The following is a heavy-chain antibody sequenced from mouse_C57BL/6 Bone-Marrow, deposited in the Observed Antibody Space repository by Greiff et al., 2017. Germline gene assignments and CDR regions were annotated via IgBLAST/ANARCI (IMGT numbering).Heavy chain of an antibody. V-gene: IGHV1-63*01. Sequence: QVQLQQSGAELVRPGTSVKMSCKASGYTFTNYWIGWAKQRPGHGLEWIGDIYPGGGYTNYNEKFKGKAKLTADKSSSTAYMQFSSLTSEDSAIYYCARKLAYAMDYWGQGTSVTVSS. J-gene: IGHJ4*01. D-gene: IGHD1-1*01. CDR3: ARKLAYAMDY. CDR2: IYPGGGYT. CDR1: GYTFTNYW.